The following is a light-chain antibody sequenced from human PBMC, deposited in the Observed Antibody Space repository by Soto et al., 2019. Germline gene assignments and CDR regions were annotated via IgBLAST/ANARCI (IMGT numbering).Light chain of an antibody. J-gene: IGKJ1*01. V-gene: IGKV1-39*01. CDR2: AVS. Sequence: DIQMTQSPSSLSASVGDRVTITYRASQNIGKYLHLHQQKPGKAPKLLIYAVSTLQTGFPSRFSGSGSGTDFTLSISSLQPQDLSTLHCQLSYNSPTWTFGQGTKVEIK. CDR3: QLSYNSPTWT. CDR1: QNIGKY.